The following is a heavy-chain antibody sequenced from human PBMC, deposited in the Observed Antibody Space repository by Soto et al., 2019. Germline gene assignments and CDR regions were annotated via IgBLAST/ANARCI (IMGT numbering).Heavy chain of an antibody. Sequence: GASVKVSCKASGYTFTGYYIHWVRQAPGQGLEWMGWINPNSGGTNYAQKFQGWVTMTRDTSISTAYMELSRLRSDDTAVYYCARDRSVVGSGASIAVAGDYYHYGMDVWGQGTTVTVSS. J-gene: IGHJ6*02. CDR2: INPNSGGT. V-gene: IGHV1-2*04. CDR3: ARDRSVVGSGASIAVAGDYYHYGMDV. D-gene: IGHD6-19*01. CDR1: GYTFTGYY.